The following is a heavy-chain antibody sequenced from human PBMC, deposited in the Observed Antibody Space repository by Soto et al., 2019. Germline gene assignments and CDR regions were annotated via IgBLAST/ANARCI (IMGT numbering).Heavy chain of an antibody. J-gene: IGHJ6*03. D-gene: IGHD1-7*01. V-gene: IGHV4-31*03. Sequence: PSETLSLTCTVSGGSISSGGYYWSWIRQHPGKGLEWIGYIYYSGSTYYNPSLKSRVTISVDTSKNQFSLKLSSVTAADTAVYYCARDNAGTTQGRYYYYMDVWGKGTTVTVSS. CDR3: ARDNAGTTQGRYYYYMDV. CDR1: GGSISSGGYY. CDR2: IYYSGST.